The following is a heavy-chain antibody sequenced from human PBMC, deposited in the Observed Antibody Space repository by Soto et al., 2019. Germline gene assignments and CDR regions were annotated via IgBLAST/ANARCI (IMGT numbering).Heavy chain of an antibody. Sequence: PGGSLRLSCAASGFTFSSYWMSWVRQPPGKGLEWVANIKQDGSEKYYVDSVKGRFTISRDNAKNSLYLQMNSLRAEDTAVYYCARGVAATKGWFDPWGQGTLVTVSS. CDR3: ARGVAATKGWFDP. J-gene: IGHJ5*02. CDR2: IKQDGSEK. D-gene: IGHD6-13*01. CDR1: GFTFSSYW. V-gene: IGHV3-7*03.